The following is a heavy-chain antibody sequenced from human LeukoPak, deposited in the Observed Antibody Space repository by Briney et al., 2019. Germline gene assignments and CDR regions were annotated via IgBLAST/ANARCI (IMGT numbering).Heavy chain of an antibody. D-gene: IGHD4-17*01. V-gene: IGHV3-33*01. J-gene: IGHJ4*02. CDR3: ARGLPRVDY. CDR1: GFTFSSYG. Sequence: GRSLRLSCAASGFTFSSYGMHWVRQAPGKGLEWVAVIWYDGSNKYYADSVKGRFTISRDNSKNTLCLQMNSLRAEDTAVYYCARGLPRVDYWGQGTLVTVSS. CDR2: IWYDGSNK.